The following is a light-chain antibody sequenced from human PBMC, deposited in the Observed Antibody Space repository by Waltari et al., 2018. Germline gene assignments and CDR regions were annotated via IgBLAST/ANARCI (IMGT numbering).Light chain of an antibody. V-gene: IGLV2-23*02. CDR3: CSYAGSGTLDVV. CDR2: EDT. Sequence: QSALTQPASVSGSPGQSITISCTGASSDLGCYNLFSWYQQHPGKAHKVVIYEDTKGPSGVSDGFSGSRSGNTASLTISGLQPEDDADYYCCSYAGSGTLDVVFGGGTKLTVL. J-gene: IGLJ2*01. CDR1: SSDLGCYNL.